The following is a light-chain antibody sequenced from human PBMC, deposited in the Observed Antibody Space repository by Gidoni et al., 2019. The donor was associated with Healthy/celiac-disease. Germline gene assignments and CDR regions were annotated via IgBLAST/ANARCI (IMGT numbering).Light chain of an antibody. V-gene: IGKV4-1*01. CDR1: QSVLYSSNNKNY. Sequence: TQSPDSLAVSLGERATINCKSSQSVLYSSNNKNYLAWYQQKPGQPPKLLIYWESTRESGVPDRFSGSGSGTDFTLTISSLQAEDVAVYYCQQYYSTPYTFGQGTKLEIK. J-gene: IGKJ2*01. CDR2: WES. CDR3: QQYYSTPYT.